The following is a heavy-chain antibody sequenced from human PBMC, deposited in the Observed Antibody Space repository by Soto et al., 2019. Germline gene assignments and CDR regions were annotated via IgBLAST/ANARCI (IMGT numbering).Heavy chain of an antibody. CDR3: AREGVHNYNEYYFDY. V-gene: IGHV3-21*06. CDR1: GFTFSYYA. Sequence: GGSLRLSCAASGFTFSYYALHWVRRAPGKGLEWVSSISGIRDYIRYADSVKGRFTISRDNAKTSLYLQMNSLTAEDTAVYYCAREGVHNYNEYYFDYWGQGTLVTVSS. D-gene: IGHD3-22*01. CDR2: ISGIRDYI. J-gene: IGHJ4*02.